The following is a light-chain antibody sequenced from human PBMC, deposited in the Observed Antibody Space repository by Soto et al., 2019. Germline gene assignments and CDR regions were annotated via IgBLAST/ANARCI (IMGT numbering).Light chain of an antibody. Sequence: EIQMTQSPSSLSASVGDRVTITCRASQTIGANLNWYQQKPGKAPKLLIYDASSLESGVPSRFSGSGSGTEFTLTISSLQTDDFATYYCQQYNNYPLTFGQGAKVDIK. CDR2: DAS. V-gene: IGKV1-5*01. CDR1: QTIGAN. J-gene: IGKJ1*01. CDR3: QQYNNYPLT.